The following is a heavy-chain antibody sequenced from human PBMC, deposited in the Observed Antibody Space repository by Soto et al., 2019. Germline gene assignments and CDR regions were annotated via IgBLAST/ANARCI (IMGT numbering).Heavy chain of an antibody. J-gene: IGHJ6*02. CDR2: IYYSGNT. V-gene: IGHV4-39*01. CDR3: AIAETYYYGSWSGGYYGMDV. CDR1: GGSISSSRYY. Sequence: SETLSLTCTVSGGSISSSRYYWGWIRQPPGKGLEWIGTIYYSGNTYYSPSLKSRLTISAATSKNQFSLKLTSVTAADTAVYYCAIAETYYYGSWSGGYYGMDVWGQGTTVTVSS. D-gene: IGHD3-10*01.